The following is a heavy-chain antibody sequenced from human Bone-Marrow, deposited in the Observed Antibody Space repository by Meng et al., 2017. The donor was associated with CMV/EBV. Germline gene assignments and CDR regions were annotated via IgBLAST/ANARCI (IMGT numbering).Heavy chain of an antibody. J-gene: IGHJ6*02. Sequence: ESLKISCTVSGGSISSYYWSWIRQPPGKGLEWIGYIYYSGSTNYNPSLKSRVTISVDTSKNQFSLKLSSVTAADTAVYYCATLEIALGGGYYGMDVWGQGTTVTVSS. CDR3: ATLEIALGGGYYGMDV. V-gene: IGHV4-59*01. CDR1: GGSISSYY. D-gene: IGHD1-1*01. CDR2: IYYSGST.